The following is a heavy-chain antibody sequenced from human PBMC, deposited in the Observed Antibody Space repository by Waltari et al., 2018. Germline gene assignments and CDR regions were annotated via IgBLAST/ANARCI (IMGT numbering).Heavy chain of an antibody. D-gene: IGHD3-3*01. V-gene: IGHV5-51*01. CDR3: AGPQTLNYEFWSGYGYFDY. J-gene: IGHJ4*02. CDR1: GYSFTSYW. Sequence: EVQLVQSGAEVKKPGESLKISCKGSGYSFTSYWIGWVRQMPGKGLEWMGVIYPGGSDTRYSPSFQGQVTISADKSISTAYLQWSSLKASDTAMYYCAGPQTLNYEFWSGYGYFDYWGQGTLVTVSS. CDR2: IYPGGSDT.